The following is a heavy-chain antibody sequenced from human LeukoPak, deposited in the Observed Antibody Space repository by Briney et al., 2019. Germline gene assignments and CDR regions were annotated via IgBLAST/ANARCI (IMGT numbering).Heavy chain of an antibody. D-gene: IGHD3-16*01. CDR1: GFTFSDAW. CDR3: ARGGRGGYYFDY. Sequence: GSLRLSCAASGFTFSDAWMSWVRQAPGKGLEWVAVIWYDGSNKYYADSVKGRFTISRDNSKNTLYLQMNSLRAEDTAVYYCARGGRGGYYFDYWGQGTLVTVSS. V-gene: IGHV3-33*08. CDR2: IWYDGSNK. J-gene: IGHJ4*02.